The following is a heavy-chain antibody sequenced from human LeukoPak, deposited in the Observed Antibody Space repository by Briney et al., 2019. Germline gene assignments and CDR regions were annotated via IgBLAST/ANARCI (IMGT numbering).Heavy chain of an antibody. Sequence: SSETLSLTCSVSGGSISSSVYYWGWIRQPPGKGLEWIGSINYSGNTYYNPSLKSRVTISVDTSKNQFSLKLSSVTAADTAVYYCARLSGSGSGLFDYWGQGTLVTVSS. D-gene: IGHD3-10*01. CDR3: ARLSGSGSGLFDY. CDR1: GGSISSSVYY. J-gene: IGHJ4*02. V-gene: IGHV4-39*01. CDR2: INYSGNT.